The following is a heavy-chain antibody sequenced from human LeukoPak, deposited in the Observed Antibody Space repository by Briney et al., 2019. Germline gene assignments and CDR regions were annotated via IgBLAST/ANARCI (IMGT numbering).Heavy chain of an antibody. V-gene: IGHV3-7*01. D-gene: IGHD2-2*01. CDR2: IKRDESEK. CDR1: GSMFSRYW. CDR3: ATSQRVVVPAVFVDY. Sequence: GGSLRLSCAASGSMFSRYWMSWVRQAPGKGLEWVANIKRDESEKYYVDSVKGRFTISRDNAKNSLYLQMNSLRAEDTAVYYCATSQRVVVPAVFVDYWGQGTLVTVSA. J-gene: IGHJ4*02.